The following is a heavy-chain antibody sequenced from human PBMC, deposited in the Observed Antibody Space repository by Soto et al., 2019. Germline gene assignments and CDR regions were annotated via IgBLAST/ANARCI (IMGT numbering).Heavy chain of an antibody. D-gene: IGHD4-17*01. V-gene: IGHV3-23*01. J-gene: IGHJ4*02. CDR2: ISGTGGTT. CDR3: AKFHFGYGDYFDY. Sequence: SLRLSCAASGLTFSSYAMNWVRQAPGKGLEWVSGISGTGGTTYYADSVKGRFTISRDNSKSTLSLQMNSLRVEDTAIYYCAKFHFGYGDYFDYWGQGALVTVS. CDR1: GLTFSSYA.